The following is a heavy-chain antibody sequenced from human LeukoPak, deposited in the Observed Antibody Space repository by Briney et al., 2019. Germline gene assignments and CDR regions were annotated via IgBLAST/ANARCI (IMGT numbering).Heavy chain of an antibody. D-gene: IGHD1-26*01. CDR3: ARVLPAFGVGATGGLDY. Sequence: PGGSLRLSCAASGFTFSDYYMSWIRQAPGEGVEWGSYISSSGSTIYYADSVKGRFTISRDNAKNSLYLQMNSLRAEDTAVYYCARVLPAFGVGATGGLDYWGQGTLVTVSS. J-gene: IGHJ4*02. CDR1: GFTFSDYY. V-gene: IGHV3-11*01. CDR2: ISSSGSTI.